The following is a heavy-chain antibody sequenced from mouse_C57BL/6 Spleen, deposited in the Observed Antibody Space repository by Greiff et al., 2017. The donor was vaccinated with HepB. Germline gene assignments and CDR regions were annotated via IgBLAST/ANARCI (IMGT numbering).Heavy chain of an antibody. CDR3: AREGSPLGRWAMDY. J-gene: IGHJ4*01. CDR2: IDPSDSYT. V-gene: IGHV1-50*01. CDR1: GYTFTSYW. Sequence: QVQLKQPGAELVKPGASVKLSCKASGYTFTSYWMQWVKQRPGQGLEWIGEIDPSDSYTNYNQKFKGKATLTVDTSSSTAYMQLSSLTSEDSAVYYCAREGSPLGRWAMDYWGQGTSVTVSS. D-gene: IGHD4-1*01.